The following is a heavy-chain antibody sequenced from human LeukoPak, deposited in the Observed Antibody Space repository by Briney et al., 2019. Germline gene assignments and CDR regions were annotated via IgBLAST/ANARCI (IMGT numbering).Heavy chain of an antibody. CDR3: ARYREYCSGGSCQGYYYGMDV. CDR2: IYYSGST. CDR1: GGSISSGDYY. D-gene: IGHD2-15*01. Sequence: SETLSLTCTVSGGSISSGDYYWSRIRQPPGKGLEWIGYIYYSGSTYYNPSLKSRVTISVDTSKNQFSLKLSSVTAADTAVYYCARYREYCSGGSCQGYYYGMDVWGKGTTVTVSS. V-gene: IGHV4-30-4*01. J-gene: IGHJ6*04.